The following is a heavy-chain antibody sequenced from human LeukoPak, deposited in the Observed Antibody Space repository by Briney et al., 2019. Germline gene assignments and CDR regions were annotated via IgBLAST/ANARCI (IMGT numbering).Heavy chain of an antibody. CDR2: IIPIFGTA. Sequence: SVKVSRKASGGTFSSYAISWVRQAPGQGLEWMGGIIPIFGTANYAQKFQGRVTITADESTSTAYMELSSLRSEDTAVYYCARAADCSGGSCYLNWFDPWGQGTLVTVSS. V-gene: IGHV1-69*01. CDR1: GGTFSSYA. J-gene: IGHJ5*02. CDR3: ARAADCSGGSCYLNWFDP. D-gene: IGHD2-15*01.